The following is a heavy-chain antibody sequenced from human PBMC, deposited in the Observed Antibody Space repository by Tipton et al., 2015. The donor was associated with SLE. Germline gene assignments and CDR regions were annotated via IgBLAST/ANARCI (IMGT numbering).Heavy chain of an antibody. Sequence: SLRLSCAASGFAFSDYYMSWIRQAPGKGLEWVAYISSSSITIYYADSVKDRFTISRDNARNSLYLQVNSLRVEDTAVYYCARHPGSSWYDAFDIWGQGTMVTVSS. CDR3: ARHPGSSWYDAFDI. D-gene: IGHD6-13*01. CDR2: ISSSSITI. CDR1: GFAFSDYY. V-gene: IGHV3-11*04. J-gene: IGHJ3*02.